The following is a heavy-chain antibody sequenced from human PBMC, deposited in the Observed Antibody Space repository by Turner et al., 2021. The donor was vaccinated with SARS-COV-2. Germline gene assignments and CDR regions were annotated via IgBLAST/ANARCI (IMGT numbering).Heavy chain of an antibody. Sequence: QVQLVESGGGVVQPGRSLRLSCAAFGFNFSSYGMHWVRQAPGKGLEWVAVIWYDGSNKYYADSVKGRFTISRDNSKNTLYLQMNSLRAEDTAVYYCARDGGYSGYAYFDYWGQGTLVTVSS. CDR2: IWYDGSNK. D-gene: IGHD5-12*01. CDR3: ARDGGYSGYAYFDY. J-gene: IGHJ4*02. CDR1: GFNFSSYG. V-gene: IGHV3-33*01.